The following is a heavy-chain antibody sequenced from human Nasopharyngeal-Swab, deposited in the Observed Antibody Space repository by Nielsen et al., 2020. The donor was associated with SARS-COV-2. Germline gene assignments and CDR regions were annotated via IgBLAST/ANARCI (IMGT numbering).Heavy chain of an antibody. CDR1: GFPFRTYG. CDR2: ISYDGSDK. J-gene: IGHJ6*02. Sequence: GGSLRLSCVASGFPFRTYGMTWVRQAPGKGLEWVAVISYDGSDKYYADSVKGRFTISRDNSKNTLYLQMHSLRAEDTAMYYCARGLGGTYPYYYYGMDVWGQGTTVTVSS. D-gene: IGHD1-26*01. CDR3: ARGLGGTYPYYYYGMDV. V-gene: IGHV3-30*03.